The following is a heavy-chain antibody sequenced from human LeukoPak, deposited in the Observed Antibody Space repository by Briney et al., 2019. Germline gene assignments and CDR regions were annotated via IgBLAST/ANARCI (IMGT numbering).Heavy chain of an antibody. CDR3: ARERATSWDH. J-gene: IGHJ4*02. CDR1: GFTLGIFW. D-gene: IGHD2-2*01. Sequence: GGSLRLSCAASGFTLGIFWMSWVRQAPGKGLEWVANIKEDGSEKYYVDSVKGRFTISRDNAKNLLYLQMNSLRVEDTAVYYCARERATSWDHWGQGTLVSVSS. CDR2: IKEDGSEK. V-gene: IGHV3-7*01.